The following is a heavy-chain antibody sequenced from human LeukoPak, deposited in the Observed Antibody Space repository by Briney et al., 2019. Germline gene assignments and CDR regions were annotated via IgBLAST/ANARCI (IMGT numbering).Heavy chain of an antibody. V-gene: IGHV4-30-2*01. CDR1: GGSISSGGYS. D-gene: IGHD3-3*01. CDR2: INHSGST. CDR3: ARGNTQRITIFGVVIRRVPYYFDY. J-gene: IGHJ4*02. Sequence: SETLSLTCTVSGGSISSGGYSWSWIRQHPGKGLEWIGEINHSGSTNYNPSLKSRVTISVDTSKNQFSLKLSSVTAADTAVYYCARGNTQRITIFGVVIRRVPYYFDYWGQGTLVTVSS.